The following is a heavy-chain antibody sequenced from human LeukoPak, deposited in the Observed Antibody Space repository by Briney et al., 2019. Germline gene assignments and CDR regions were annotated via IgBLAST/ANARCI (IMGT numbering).Heavy chain of an antibody. D-gene: IGHD3-9*01. CDR2: ISSNGGST. J-gene: IGHJ5*02. V-gene: IGHV3-64D*06. Sequence: GGSLRLSCSAPGFTFSSYAMHWVRQAPGKGLEYVSAISSNGGSTYYADSVKGRFTISRDNSKNTLYLQMSSLRAEDTAVYYCVKSPYYDILTGYFNWFDPWGQGTLVTVSS. CDR1: GFTFSSYA. CDR3: VKSPYYDILTGYFNWFDP.